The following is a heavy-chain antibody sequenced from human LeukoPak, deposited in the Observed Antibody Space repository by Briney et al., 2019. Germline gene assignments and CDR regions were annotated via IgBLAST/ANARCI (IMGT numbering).Heavy chain of an antibody. Sequence: GGSLRLSCAASGFTFSSYWMNWVRQAPGKGLEWVASVNEGGSERYYVDSVRGRFTISRDNAKNSLYLQMNSLRAEDTAVYYCTTRTWELLRLTLSAFDIWGQGTMVTVSS. CDR1: GFTFSSYW. V-gene: IGHV3-7*01. D-gene: IGHD1-26*01. CDR3: TTRTWELLRLTLSAFDI. J-gene: IGHJ3*02. CDR2: VNEGGSER.